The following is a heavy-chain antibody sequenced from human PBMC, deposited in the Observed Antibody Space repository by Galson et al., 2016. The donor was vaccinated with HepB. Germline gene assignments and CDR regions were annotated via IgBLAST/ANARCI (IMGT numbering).Heavy chain of an antibody. D-gene: IGHD6-13*01. CDR3: ARPRAAAGLFDY. CDR2: IYYSGTT. V-gene: IGHV4-39*02. CDR1: GDSIGRSSYY. J-gene: IGHJ4*02. Sequence: SETLSLTCTVSGDSIGRSSYYWGWIRQSPEKGLEWIGSIYYSGTTYYNPSLKSRVTISVDTSKNHFSLKLDSVTAADTAVYYCARPRAAAGLFDYWGRGILVTVSS.